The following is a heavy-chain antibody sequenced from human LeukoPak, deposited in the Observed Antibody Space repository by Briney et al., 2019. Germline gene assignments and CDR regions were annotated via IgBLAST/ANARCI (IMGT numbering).Heavy chain of an antibody. V-gene: IGHV3-33*01. D-gene: IGHD6-6*01. Sequence: PGGSLRLSCAASGFTFSSYGMHWVRQAPGKGLEWVAVIWYDGSNKYYADSVKGRFTISRDNSKNTLYLQMNSLGAEDTAVYYCARERYSNSSPFEYWGQGTLVTVSS. J-gene: IGHJ4*02. CDR2: IWYDGSNK. CDR1: GFTFSSYG. CDR3: ARERYSNSSPFEY.